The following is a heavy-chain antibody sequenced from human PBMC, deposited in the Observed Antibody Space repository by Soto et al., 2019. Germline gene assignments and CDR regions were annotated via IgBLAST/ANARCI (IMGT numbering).Heavy chain of an antibody. CDR1: GGTFSSYA. Sequence: SVKVSCKASGGTFSSYAISWVRQAPGQGLEWMGGIIPIFGTANYAQKFQDRVTITADESTSTAYMELSSLRSEDTAVYYCARVAPVAGTFYFDYWGQGTLVTVSS. CDR2: IIPIFGTA. J-gene: IGHJ4*02. D-gene: IGHD6-19*01. CDR3: ARVAPVAGTFYFDY. V-gene: IGHV1-69*13.